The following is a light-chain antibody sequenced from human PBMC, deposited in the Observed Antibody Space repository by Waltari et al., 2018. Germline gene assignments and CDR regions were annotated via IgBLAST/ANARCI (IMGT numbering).Light chain of an antibody. J-gene: IGKJ1*01. CDR3: QHYVNLPVT. Sequence: EIVLTQSPGTLSLSRGERATLSWRASQSVGMSLAWYQQKTGQAPRLLTFDTAIRGTGTPGWFIGSGSGPDFCLAISSLEPEDFAVYFCQHYVNLPVTFGQGTKVEI. V-gene: IGKV3-20*01. CDR2: DTA. CDR1: QSVGMS.